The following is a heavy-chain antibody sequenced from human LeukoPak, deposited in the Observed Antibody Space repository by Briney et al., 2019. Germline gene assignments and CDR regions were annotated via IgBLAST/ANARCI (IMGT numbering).Heavy chain of an antibody. D-gene: IGHD3-10*01. CDR1: GYTFTSYG. J-gene: IGHJ6*03. CDR2: ISAYNGNT. V-gene: IGHV1-18*01. Sequence: VASVKVSCKASGYTFTSYGISWVRQAPGQGLEWMGWISAYNGNTNYAQKLQGRVTITRNTSISTAYMELSSLRSEDTAVYYCARAAALWSTYYYYYMDVWGKGTTVTVSS. CDR3: ARAAALWSTYYYYYMDV.